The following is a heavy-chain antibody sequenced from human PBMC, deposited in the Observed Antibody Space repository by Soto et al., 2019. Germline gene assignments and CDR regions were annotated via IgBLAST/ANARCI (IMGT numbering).Heavy chain of an antibody. Sequence: QVQLQESGPGLVGPSETLSLTCTVSGGSMSSYYWCWIRQPPGKGLEWIGYIFYSGSTSYNPSLKSRVTISVHTSKSQFSLKVRSVTAADTAVYYCARETLPGVWGQGTTVTVSS. CDR3: ARETLPGV. CDR2: IFYSGST. V-gene: IGHV4-59*01. J-gene: IGHJ6*02. CDR1: GGSMSSYY.